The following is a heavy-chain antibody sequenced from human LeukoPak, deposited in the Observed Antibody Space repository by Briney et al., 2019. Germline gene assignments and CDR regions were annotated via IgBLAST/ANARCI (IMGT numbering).Heavy chain of an antibody. J-gene: IGHJ6*02. V-gene: IGHV3-23*01. CDR1: GFTFSSYA. D-gene: IGHD5-18*01. CDR3: AKTADTAMVKDYYYGTHV. CDR2: ISGSGGST. Sequence: PGGSLRLSCAASGFTFSSYAMSWVRQAPGKGLEWVSAISGSGGSTYYADSVKGRFTISRDNSKNTLYLQMNSLRAEDTAVYYCAKTADTAMVKDYYYGTHVWGQGTTVTVSS.